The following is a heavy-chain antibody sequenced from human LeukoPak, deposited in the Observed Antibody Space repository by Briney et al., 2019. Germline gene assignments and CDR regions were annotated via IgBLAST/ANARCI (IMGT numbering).Heavy chain of an antibody. CDR1: GGTFSSYA. CDR2: IIPIFGTA. J-gene: IGHJ6*03. CDR3: ALGQLFLKGYYYYMDV. Sequence: GASVKVSCKASGGTFSSYAISWVRQAPGQGLEWMGGIIPIFGTANYAQKFQGRVTITADESTSTAYMELSSLRSEDTAVYYCALGQLFLKGYYYYMDVWGKGTTVTVSS. D-gene: IGHD6-6*01. V-gene: IGHV1-69*13.